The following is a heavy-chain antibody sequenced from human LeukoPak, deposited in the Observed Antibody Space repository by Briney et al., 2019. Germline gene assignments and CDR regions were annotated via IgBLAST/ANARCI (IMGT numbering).Heavy chain of an antibody. V-gene: IGHV4-59*01. CDR3: AGNRNALGDVNWLDP. J-gene: IGHJ5*02. D-gene: IGHD3-16*01. Sequence: PSETLSLTCTVSGASINGYYWNWIRQSPGKGLEWIAFIYDTGSSNCNPSLRSRVTISLDTSKNQFSLKLKSVTAADTAVYYCAGNRNALGDVNWLDPWGQGTLVTVSS. CDR1: GASINGYY. CDR2: IYDTGSS.